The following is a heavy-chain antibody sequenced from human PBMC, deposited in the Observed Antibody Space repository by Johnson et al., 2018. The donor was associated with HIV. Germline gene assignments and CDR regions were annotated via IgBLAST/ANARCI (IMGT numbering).Heavy chain of an antibody. CDR2: ITGSGGST. J-gene: IGHJ3*02. V-gene: IGHV3-23*04. D-gene: IGHD1-26*01. Sequence: EVQLVESGGGVVRPGGSLRLSCAASGFTFSSYAMSWVRQAPGKGLEWVSAITGSGGSTYYADSVKGRFTISRDNSENTLYLQMNSLRAEDTAVYYCTTDLEWELLHDACDIWGQGTMVTVSS. CDR3: TTDLEWELLHDACDI. CDR1: GFTFSSYA.